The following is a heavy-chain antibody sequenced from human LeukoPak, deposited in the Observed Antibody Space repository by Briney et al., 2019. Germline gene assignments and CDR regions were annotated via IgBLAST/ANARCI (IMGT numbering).Heavy chain of an antibody. CDR2: IYHSGST. V-gene: IGHV4-38-2*02. D-gene: IGHD1-1*01. CDR1: GYSISSGYY. Sequence: SGTLSLTCAVSGYSISSGYYWGWIRQPPGKGLEWIGSIYHSGSTYYNPSLKSRVTISVDTSKNQFSLTLNSVTAADTAVYYCARDSMRIQTGTTPWGQGTLVTVSS. CDR3: ARDSMRIQTGTTP. J-gene: IGHJ5*02.